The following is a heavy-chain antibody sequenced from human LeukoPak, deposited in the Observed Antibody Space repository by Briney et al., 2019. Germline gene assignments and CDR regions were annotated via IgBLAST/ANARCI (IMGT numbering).Heavy chain of an antibody. CDR3: ARGYYGDYVLDY. CDR1: GFTFSSYG. V-gene: IGHV3-30*02. CDR2: IRYDGSNK. D-gene: IGHD4-17*01. J-gene: IGHJ4*02. Sequence: GGSLRLSCAASGFTFSSYGMHWIRQAPGKGLEWVAFIRYDGSNKYYADSVKGRFTISRDNSKNTLYLQMNSLRAEDTAVYYCARGYYGDYVLDYWGQGTLVTVSS.